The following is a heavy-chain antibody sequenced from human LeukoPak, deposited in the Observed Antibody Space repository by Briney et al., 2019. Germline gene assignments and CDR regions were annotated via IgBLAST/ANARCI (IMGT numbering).Heavy chain of an antibody. D-gene: IGHD3-22*01. V-gene: IGHV4-59*08. Sequence: SETLSLTCTVSGGSISSYYWSWIRQPPGKGLEWIGYIYYSGSTNYNPSLKSRVTISVDTSKNQFSLKLSSVTAADTAVYYCARTTDDSSGYPDYWGQGTLVTVSS. CDR2: IYYSGST. J-gene: IGHJ4*02. CDR3: ARTTDDSSGYPDY. CDR1: GGSISSYY.